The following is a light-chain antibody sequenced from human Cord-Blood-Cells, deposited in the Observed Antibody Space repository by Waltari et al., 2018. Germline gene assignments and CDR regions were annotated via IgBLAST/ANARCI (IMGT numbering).Light chain of an antibody. CDR3: QQYYSTPYS. V-gene: IGKV4-1*01. Sequence: DIVMTQSPDSLAVSLRERATINSKSSQSVLYSSNNKNYLAWFQQKPGQPPKLLIYWASTRESGVPDRFSGSGSGTDFTLTISSLQAEDVAVYYCQQYYSTPYSFGQGTKLEIK. CDR1: QSVLYSSNNKNY. J-gene: IGKJ2*03. CDR2: WAS.